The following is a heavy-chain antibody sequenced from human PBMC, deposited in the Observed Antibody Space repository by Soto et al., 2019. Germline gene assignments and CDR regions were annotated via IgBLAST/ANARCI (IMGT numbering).Heavy chain of an antibody. J-gene: IGHJ4*02. CDR1: GFTVSSNY. V-gene: IGHV3-66*04. Sequence: GGSLRLSCAASGFTVSSNYMSWVRQAPGKGLEWVSVIYSGGSTYYADSVKGRFTISRDNSKNTLYLQMNSLRAEDTAVYYCARLGIAAAEGYWGQGTLVTVSS. CDR3: ARLGIAAAEGY. CDR2: IYSGGST. D-gene: IGHD6-13*01.